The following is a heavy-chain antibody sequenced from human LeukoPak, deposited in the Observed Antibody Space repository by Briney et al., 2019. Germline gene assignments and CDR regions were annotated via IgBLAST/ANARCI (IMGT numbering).Heavy chain of an antibody. D-gene: IGHD6-19*01. J-gene: IGHJ4*02. Sequence: ASVKVSCKASGYTFTSYAMHWVRQAPGQRLEWMGWINAGNGNTKYSQKFQGRVTIIRDTSASTAYMELSSLRSEDTAVYYCARSSSGWYGVDYWGQGTLVTVSS. CDR2: INAGNGNT. CDR3: ARSSSGWYGVDY. CDR1: GYTFTSYA. V-gene: IGHV1-3*01.